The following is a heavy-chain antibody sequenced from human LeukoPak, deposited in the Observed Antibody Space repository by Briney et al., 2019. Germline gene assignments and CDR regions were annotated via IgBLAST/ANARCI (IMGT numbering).Heavy chain of an antibody. CDR2: IYYSGTT. CDR1: GGSMTDYY. CDR3: ARNYDRMDY. J-gene: IGHJ4*02. Sequence: PSETLSLTCTVSGGSMTDYYWSWTRQPPGRELEWIGYIYYSGTTYYNPSLKSRVTMSVDTSEKQFSLKLSSVTAADTAVYFCARNYDRMDYWGQGTLVTVSS. V-gene: IGHV4-59*01. D-gene: IGHD3-16*01.